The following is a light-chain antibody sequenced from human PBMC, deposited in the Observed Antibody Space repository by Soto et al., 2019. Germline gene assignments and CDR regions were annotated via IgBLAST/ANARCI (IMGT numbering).Light chain of an antibody. J-gene: IGKJ4*01. CDR1: QSVSSNF. CDR3: QQYKNWPPLT. Sequence: EIVLTQSPGTLSLSPGERTTLSCRASQSVSSNFLDWYQQKPGQAPRLLIYGASSRATGIPDRFSGSGSGTDFTLTISRLEPEDFAVYYCQQYKNWPPLTFGGGTKVEIK. CDR2: GAS. V-gene: IGKV3-20*01.